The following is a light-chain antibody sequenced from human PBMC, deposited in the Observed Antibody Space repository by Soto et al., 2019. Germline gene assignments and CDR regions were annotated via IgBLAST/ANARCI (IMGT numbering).Light chain of an antibody. Sequence: LTQPPSASGTPGQRVTISCSGSSSNIESNTVTWYQQLPGTAPKLVIYSNYDRPSGVPDRFSGSTSGTSASLVIRGLQSEDEADYYCAAWDDILNGYVFGGGTKVTVL. CDR3: AAWDDILNGYV. J-gene: IGLJ1*01. V-gene: IGLV1-44*01. CDR1: SSNIESNT. CDR2: SNY.